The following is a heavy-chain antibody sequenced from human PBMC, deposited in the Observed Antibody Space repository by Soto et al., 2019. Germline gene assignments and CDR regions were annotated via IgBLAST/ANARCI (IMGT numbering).Heavy chain of an antibody. V-gene: IGHV3-33*01. Sequence: GGSLRLSCAASGFTFSSHGMHWVRQAPGKGLEWVAVIWYDGSNKYYADSVKGRFTISRDNSKNTLYLQMNSLRAEDTAVYYCARDGGCRDGYTVGCNWFDPWGQGNLVTVSS. J-gene: IGHJ5*02. CDR1: GFTFSSHG. D-gene: IGHD5-12*01. CDR3: ARDGGCRDGYTVGCNWFDP. CDR2: IWYDGSNK.